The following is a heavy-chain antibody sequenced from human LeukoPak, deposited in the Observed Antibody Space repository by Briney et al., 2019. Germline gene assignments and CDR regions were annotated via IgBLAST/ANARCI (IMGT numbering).Heavy chain of an antibody. Sequence: QPGGSLRLSCAASGFTFSAYNMIWVRQAPGKGLEWLSYISGSSSAIYYADSVQGRFTTSRDNAKNSLSLQMSSLRVEDTAVYYCVRDRTLGVRDGFILAWGQGTLVTVSS. CDR3: VRDRTLGVRDGFILA. CDR2: ISGSSSAI. V-gene: IGHV3-48*01. J-gene: IGHJ5*02. D-gene: IGHD5-24*01. CDR1: GFTFSAYN.